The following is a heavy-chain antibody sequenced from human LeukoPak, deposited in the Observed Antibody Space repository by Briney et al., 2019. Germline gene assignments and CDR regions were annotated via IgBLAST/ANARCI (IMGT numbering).Heavy chain of an antibody. V-gene: IGHV3-48*03. D-gene: IGHD3-10*02. CDR3: GELGITMIGGV. J-gene: IGHJ6*04. CDR2: ISSSGRTI. Sequence: GGSLRLSCAASGFAFSSYEMNWVRQAPGKGLEWVSYISSSGRTIYYADSVKDRFTISRDNAKNSLYLQMNSLRAEDTAVYYCGELGITMIGGVWGKGTTVTISS. CDR1: GFAFSSYE.